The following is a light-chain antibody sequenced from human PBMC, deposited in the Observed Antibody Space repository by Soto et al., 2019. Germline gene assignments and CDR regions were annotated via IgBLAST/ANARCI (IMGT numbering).Light chain of an antibody. J-gene: IGKJ1*01. V-gene: IGKV1-5*01. CDR3: QQYDTYLWT. Sequence: DIEMTQSPSTLSASVGDRVTITCRASQSISAWLAWYQQKPGKAPKLLIYDASNLVTGVPSRFSGSGSGTDFTLTISSLQPDDFATYYCQQYDTYLWTFGQGTKVDFK. CDR1: QSISAW. CDR2: DAS.